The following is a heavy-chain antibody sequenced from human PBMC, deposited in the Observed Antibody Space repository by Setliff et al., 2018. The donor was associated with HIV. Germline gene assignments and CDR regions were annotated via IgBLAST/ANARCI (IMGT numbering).Heavy chain of an antibody. Sequence: PSETLSLTCTVSGGSISSSNYYWAWIRQPPGKGLEWIGSIDYNEITYYNPSLKSRVTLSVDTPKNQFSLYLSSVTASDTAVYYCASLFRLSGFWISFLPDYWGQGILVTVSS. J-gene: IGHJ4*02. CDR1: GGSISSSNYY. V-gene: IGHV4-39*01. CDR3: ASLFRLSGFWISFLPDY. D-gene: IGHD3-3*01. CDR2: IDYNEIT.